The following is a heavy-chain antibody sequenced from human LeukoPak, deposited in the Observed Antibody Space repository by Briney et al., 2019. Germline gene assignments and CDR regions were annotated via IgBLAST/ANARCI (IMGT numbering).Heavy chain of an antibody. CDR1: GGTFSSYT. CDR2: IIPILGIA. J-gene: IGHJ4*02. V-gene: IGHV1-69*02. Sequence: SVKVSXKASGGTFSSYTISWVRQAPGQGLEWMGRIIPILGIANYAQKFQGRVTITADKSTSTAYMELSSLRSEDTAVYYCARHPAKTEDFDYWGQGTLVTVSS. D-gene: IGHD2-15*01. CDR3: ARHPAKTEDFDY.